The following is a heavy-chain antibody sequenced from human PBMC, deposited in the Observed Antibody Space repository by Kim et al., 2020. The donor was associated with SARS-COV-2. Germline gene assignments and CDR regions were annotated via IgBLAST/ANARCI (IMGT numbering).Heavy chain of an antibody. Sequence: YANSVKGPFTISRDNAKNSLYLQMNSLRAEDAAVYYCAGDGTGYLGGSDYWGQGTLVTVSS. V-gene: IGHV3-21*01. CDR3: AGDGTGYLGGSDY. J-gene: IGHJ4*02. D-gene: IGHD3-9*01.